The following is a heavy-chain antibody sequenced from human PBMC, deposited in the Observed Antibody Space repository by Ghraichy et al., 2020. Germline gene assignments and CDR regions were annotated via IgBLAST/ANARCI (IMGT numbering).Heavy chain of an antibody. D-gene: IGHD3-22*01. CDR2: INPGNGNT. J-gene: IGHJ4*02. CDR3: ARGRGYRGIGSGYYLDQ. CDR1: GYTFTSYP. Sequence: KVSCKASGYTFTSYPLHWVRQAPGQRLEWMGWINPGNGNTKYSENFQGRVTVTRDTSANTIYMELSSLRSEDTAVFYCARGRGYRGIGSGYYLDQWGQGTLVTVSS. V-gene: IGHV1-3*01.